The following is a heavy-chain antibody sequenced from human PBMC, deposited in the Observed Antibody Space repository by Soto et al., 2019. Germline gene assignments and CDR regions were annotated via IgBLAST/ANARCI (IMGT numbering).Heavy chain of an antibody. CDR2: ISWNSGRI. J-gene: IGHJ4*02. CDR3: ARSGEFSASVYFGF. CDR1: GFTFDDYG. V-gene: IGHV3-9*01. Sequence: GGSLRLSCGASGFTFDDYGMHWVRQAPGKGLEWVSSISWNSGRIGYADSVKGRFTISRDNVKNSLYLQMNSLRAEDTALYYCARSGEFSASVYFGFWGQGTLVTVSS. D-gene: IGHD3-10*01.